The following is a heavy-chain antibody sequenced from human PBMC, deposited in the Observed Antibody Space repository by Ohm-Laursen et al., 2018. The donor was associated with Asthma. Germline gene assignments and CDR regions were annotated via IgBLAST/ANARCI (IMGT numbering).Heavy chain of an antibody. Sequence: GASAKVSCKASGYTFTSYDINWVRQATGQGLEWMGWMNPNSGNTGYAQKFQGRVTMTRNTSISTAYMELSSLRSEDTAVYYCYYGPPTAADAFDIWGQGTMVTVSS. CDR2: MNPNSGNT. J-gene: IGHJ3*02. CDR1: GYTFTSYD. V-gene: IGHV1-8*01. D-gene: IGHD4-17*01. CDR3: YYGPPTAADAFDI.